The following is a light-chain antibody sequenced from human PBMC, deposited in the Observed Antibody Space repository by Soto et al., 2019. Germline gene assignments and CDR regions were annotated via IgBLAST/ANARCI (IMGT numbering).Light chain of an antibody. J-gene: IGLJ1*01. CDR2: INT. CDR3: QSYDNSLSGSL. V-gene: IGLV1-44*01. Sequence: QSVLTQPPSASGTPGQRVTISCSGSSSNIGSNTVNWYQQLPGTAPKLLIYINTNRPSGVPDRFSGSKSGTSASLAITGLQAEDEADYYCQSYDNSLSGSLFGTGTKLTVL. CDR1: SSNIGSNT.